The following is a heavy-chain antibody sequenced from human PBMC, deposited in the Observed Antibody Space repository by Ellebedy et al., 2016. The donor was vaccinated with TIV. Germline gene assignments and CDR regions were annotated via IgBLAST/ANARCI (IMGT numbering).Heavy chain of an antibody. CDR3: AKIVSGGASFDP. Sequence: MPSETLSLTCTASGASVSSYYWSWIRQSPGKGLEWIGYIIPSGSNQYNPSLKSRVTMSRDPSKNSFSLHLASVTATDTAIYYCAKIVSGGASFDPWGQGTLVTVSS. CDR1: GASVSSYY. D-gene: IGHD3-16*01. J-gene: IGHJ5*02. V-gene: IGHV4-59*02. CDR2: IIPSGSN.